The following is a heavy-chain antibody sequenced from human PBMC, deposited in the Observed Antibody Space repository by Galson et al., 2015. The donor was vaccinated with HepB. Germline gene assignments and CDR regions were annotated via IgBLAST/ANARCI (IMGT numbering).Heavy chain of an antibody. V-gene: IGHV3-33*08. CDR2: IWYDGSNK. J-gene: IGHJ4*02. Sequence: SLRLSCAASGFKFSIYGMEWVRQAPGKGLEWVAGIWYDGSNKKYADSVKGRFTISRDNSQNTLYLQMNSLRVEETAVYYCARGPMGETRAPLDYWGQGTLVTVSS. D-gene: IGHD2-21*01. CDR1: GFKFSIYG. CDR3: ARGPMGETRAPLDY.